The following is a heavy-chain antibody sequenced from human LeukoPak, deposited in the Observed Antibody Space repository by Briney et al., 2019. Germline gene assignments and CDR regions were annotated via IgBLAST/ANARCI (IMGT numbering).Heavy chain of an antibody. CDR2: MYLSGTT. J-gene: IGHJ4*02. D-gene: IGHD3-22*01. CDR3: AGLVGRYSSGLYYYYFDY. Sequence: SETLSLTCTVSGDSINSLDLWSWVRQPPGKGLEWIGEMYLSGTTHSNPSVKSRVTISIDKSKNQFFLNLSSVSAADTAVYYCAGLVGRYSSGLYYYYFDYWGQGTLVTVSS. CDR1: GDSINSLDL. V-gene: IGHV4-4*02.